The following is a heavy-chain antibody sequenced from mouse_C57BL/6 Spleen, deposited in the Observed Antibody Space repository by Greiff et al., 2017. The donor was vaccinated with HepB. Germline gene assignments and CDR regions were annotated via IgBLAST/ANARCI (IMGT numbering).Heavy chain of an antibody. Sequence: QVQLQQPGAELVRPGSSVKLSCKASGYTFTSYWMDWVKQRPGQGLEWIGNIYPSDSETHYNQKFKDKATLTVDKSSSTAYMQLSSLTSEDSAVYDCATGATTWFAYWGQGTLVTVSA. V-gene: IGHV1-61*01. CDR3: ATGATTWFAY. CDR1: GYTFTSYW. J-gene: IGHJ3*01. D-gene: IGHD1-1*01. CDR2: IYPSDSET.